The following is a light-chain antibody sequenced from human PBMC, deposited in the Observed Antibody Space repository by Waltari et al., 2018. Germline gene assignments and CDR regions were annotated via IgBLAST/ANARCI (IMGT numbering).Light chain of an antibody. J-gene: IGLJ3*02. Sequence: QSVLTQPPSVSAAPGQKVTISRSGRHSHLGNNYVSGYQKFPGRAPRLIIFDDNQRPSGIPDRFSGAKSGTSATLAIPGLQSGDEADYYCASWDSSLSAAGVFGGGTRLTVL. CDR1: HSHLGNNY. CDR2: DDN. CDR3: ASWDSSLSAAGV. V-gene: IGLV1-51*01.